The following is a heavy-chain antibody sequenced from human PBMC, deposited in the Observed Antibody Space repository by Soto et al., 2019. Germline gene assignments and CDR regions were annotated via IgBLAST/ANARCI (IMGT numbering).Heavy chain of an antibody. Sequence: EVQLVQSGAEVKKPKESLKISCKGSRYNFSGYWINWVREMPGKGLEWMGTIYPGDSDVRYSPSFQGQVTISVDKSMSIVYLQWSSLQASDTAIYYCARTEYGSGTFDSWGQGTLVTVSS. V-gene: IGHV5-51*03. J-gene: IGHJ4*02. CDR3: ARTEYGSGTFDS. CDR1: RYNFSGYW. CDR2: IYPGDSDV. D-gene: IGHD3-10*01.